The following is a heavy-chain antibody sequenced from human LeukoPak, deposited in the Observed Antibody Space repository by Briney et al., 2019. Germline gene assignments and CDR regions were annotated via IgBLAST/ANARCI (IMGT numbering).Heavy chain of an antibody. CDR1: GFSFSTSW. D-gene: IGHD1-1*01. CDR2: IRRDGGEI. Sequence: GGSLRHSCAASGFSFSTSWMTWVREAPGKGLEWVANIRRDGGEIYYMDSVKGRFAISRDNAKNSLYLQMNSLRVEDTAVYYCVRDGDDWNDFDHWGQGTLVTVSS. CDR3: VRDGDDWNDFDH. V-gene: IGHV3-7*01. J-gene: IGHJ4*02.